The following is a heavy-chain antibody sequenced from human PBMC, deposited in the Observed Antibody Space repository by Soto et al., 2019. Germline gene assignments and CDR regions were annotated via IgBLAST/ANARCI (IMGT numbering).Heavy chain of an antibody. CDR2: ISGSGGTT. CDR3: AKDSWAIFGVPAGEYYAMDV. Sequence: SLRLSCAASGFTVSSNYMSWVRQAPGKGLEWVSAISGSGGTTYYSDSVKGRFTISRDNSKNTVYLQMNDLRVEDAAEYFCAKDSWAIFGVPAGEYYAMDVWGQGTTVTVSS. J-gene: IGHJ6*02. CDR1: GFTVSSNY. D-gene: IGHD3-3*01. V-gene: IGHV3-23*01.